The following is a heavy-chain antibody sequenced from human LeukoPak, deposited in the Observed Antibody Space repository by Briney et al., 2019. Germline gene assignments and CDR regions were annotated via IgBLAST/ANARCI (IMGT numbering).Heavy chain of an antibody. J-gene: IGHJ4*02. CDR3: ARDFKARDAQFDY. D-gene: IGHD6-6*01. V-gene: IGHV3-11*04. CDR2: ISSSGSTI. CDR1: GFTFSDYY. Sequence: GGSLRLPCAASGFTFSDYYMSWIRQAPGKGLEWVSYISSSGSTIYYADSVKGRFTISRDNAKNSLYLQMNSLRAEDTAVYYCARDFKARDAQFDYWGQGTLVTVSS.